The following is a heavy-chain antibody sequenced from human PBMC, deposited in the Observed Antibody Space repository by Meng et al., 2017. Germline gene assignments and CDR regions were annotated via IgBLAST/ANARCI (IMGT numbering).Heavy chain of an antibody. J-gene: IGHJ5*02. Sequence: EVQLVESGGGLVQPGGSLRLSCAASGFTFSSYWMHWVRQAPGKGLVWVSRINSDGSSTSYADSVKGRFTISRDNAKNTLYLQMNSLKTEDTAVYYCARADTKGDWFDPWGQGTLVTVSS. D-gene: IGHD2-8*01. CDR3: ARADTKGDWFDP. CDR1: GFTFSSYW. CDR2: INSDGSST. V-gene: IGHV3-74*01.